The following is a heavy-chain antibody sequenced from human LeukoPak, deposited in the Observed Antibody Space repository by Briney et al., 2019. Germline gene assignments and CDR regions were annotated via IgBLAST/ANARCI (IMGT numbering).Heavy chain of an antibody. CDR2: MNPNSGNT. Sequence: ASVKVSCKASGYTFTSYDINWVRQATGQGLEWMGWMNPNSGNTGYAQKFQGRVTMTRNTSISTAYMELSSLRSEDTAVYYCARAYGVVPYYYYYYYMDVWGKGTTVTVSS. CDR3: ARAYGVVPYYYYYYYMDV. J-gene: IGHJ6*03. CDR1: GYTFTSYD. D-gene: IGHD2-2*01. V-gene: IGHV1-8*01.